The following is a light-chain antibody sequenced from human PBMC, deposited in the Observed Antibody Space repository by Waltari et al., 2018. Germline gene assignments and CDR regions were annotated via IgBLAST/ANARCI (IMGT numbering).Light chain of an antibody. Sequence: EIVLTQSPGTLSLSPGERATLPCRASQSVRNNYLAWYQQKPGQAPRLLIYGASSRATGIPDRFRGSGSGTDFTLTISRLEPEDFAVYYCQQYGSSPHTFGQGTKLEIK. J-gene: IGKJ2*01. CDR1: QSVRNNY. CDR2: GAS. V-gene: IGKV3-20*01. CDR3: QQYGSSPHT.